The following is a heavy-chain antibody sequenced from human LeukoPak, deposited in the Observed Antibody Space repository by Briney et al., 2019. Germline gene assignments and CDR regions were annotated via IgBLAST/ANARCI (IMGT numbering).Heavy chain of an antibody. CDR2: IYGADTI. D-gene: IGHD4/OR15-4a*01. CDR1: GFTISSSY. V-gene: IGHV3-66*01. CDR3: ARGARGAYFDY. Sequence: GGSLTLSCAVSGFTISSSYMSWVRQVPGKGLEWVSCIYGADTIYYADFVKDRFTISRDSNRNILYLQMNSLRADDTAVYYCARGARGAYFDYWGQGTLVTVSS. J-gene: IGHJ4*02.